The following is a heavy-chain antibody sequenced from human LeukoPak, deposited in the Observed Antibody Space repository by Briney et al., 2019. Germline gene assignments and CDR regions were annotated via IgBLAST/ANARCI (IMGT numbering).Heavy chain of an antibody. J-gene: IGHJ5*02. Sequence: GGSLRLSCATSGFTFSSYSMIWVRQAPGKGLEWVSSISSSSAYIYYADSVRGRFTISRDNAENSLYLQMNSLRAEDTAVYYCARGRLDGGYSYLDWFDPWGQGTLVTVSS. CDR1: GFTFSSYS. CDR2: ISSSSAYI. V-gene: IGHV3-21*01. D-gene: IGHD5-18*01. CDR3: ARGRLDGGYSYLDWFDP.